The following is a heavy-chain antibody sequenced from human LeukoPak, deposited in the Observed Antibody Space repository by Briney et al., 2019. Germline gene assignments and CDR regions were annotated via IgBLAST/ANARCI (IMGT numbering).Heavy chain of an antibody. CDR2: IYYSGST. D-gene: IGHD3-22*01. CDR3: ASPYYYDSSGFGDAFDI. CDR1: GGSIINSNYY. Sequence: SETLSLTCTVSGGSIINSNYYWGWIRQPPGKGLEWIGTIYYSGSTYYNPSLKSRVTISVDTSKNQFSLKLSSVTAADTAVYYCASPYYYDSSGFGDAFDIWGQGTMVTVSS. J-gene: IGHJ3*02. V-gene: IGHV4-39*07.